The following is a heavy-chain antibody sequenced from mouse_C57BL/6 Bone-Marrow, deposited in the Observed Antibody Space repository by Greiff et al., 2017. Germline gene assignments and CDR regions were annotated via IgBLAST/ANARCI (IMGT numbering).Heavy chain of an antibody. V-gene: IGHV1-82*01. J-gene: IGHJ4*01. CDR2: IYPGDGDT. CDR3: ARGDYGSSYPYYAMDY. CDR1: GYAFSSSW. Sequence: VQLQQSGPELVKPGASVKISCKASGYAFSSSWMNWVKQRPGKGLEWIGRIYPGDGDTNYNGKFKGKATLTADKSSSTAYMQLSSLTSEDSAVYFCARGDYGSSYPYYAMDYWGQGTSVTVSS. D-gene: IGHD1-1*01.